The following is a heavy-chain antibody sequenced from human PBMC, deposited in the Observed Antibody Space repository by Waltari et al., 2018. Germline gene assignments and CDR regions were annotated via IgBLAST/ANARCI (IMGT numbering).Heavy chain of an antibody. CDR3: ARVRPYDRAL. J-gene: IGHJ4*02. CDR2: IKEEGREK. D-gene: IGHD5-12*01. CDR1: GFTFSSYW. Sequence: EVQLVESGGGLVQPGGSLRLSCAASGFTFSSYWMSWGRKGPGKGREWVGKIKEEGREKYYVDSGKGRVTISRDNAKNALYLKMNSRRAEDTAVYYRARVRPYDRALWGQGTLVTVSS. V-gene: IGHV3-7*01.